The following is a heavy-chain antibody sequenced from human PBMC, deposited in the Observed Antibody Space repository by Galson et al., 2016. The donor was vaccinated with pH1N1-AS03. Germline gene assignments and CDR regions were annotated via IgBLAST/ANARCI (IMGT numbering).Heavy chain of an antibody. CDR3: AREKISVGADYYGMDV. D-gene: IGHD1-26*01. Sequence: SLRLSCAASGFTFSTHTMHWVRQAPGKGLEWVAAISYDGGDKFHADSVKGRFTISRDNSKNTLYLQVNSLRAEDTAVYYCAREKISVGADYYGMDVWGQGTTVTVAS. V-gene: IGHV3-30-3*01. CDR1: GFTFSTHT. J-gene: IGHJ6*02. CDR2: ISYDGGDK.